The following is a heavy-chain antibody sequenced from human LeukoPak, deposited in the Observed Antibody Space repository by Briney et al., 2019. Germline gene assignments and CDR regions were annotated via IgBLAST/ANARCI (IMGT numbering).Heavy chain of an antibody. Sequence: VAPVRISCKASGDTFTDYYMHWVQQAPGKGLEWMGRVDPENGETLFAEKFQGRVTITADTSIDTTYMDLSSLRFEDTAVYYCARESYYLETTGSSIYYFDSWGQGTLVSVSS. J-gene: IGHJ4*02. D-gene: IGHD1-26*01. CDR1: GDTFTDYY. CDR2: VDPENGET. CDR3: ARESYYLETTGSSIYYFDS. V-gene: IGHV1-69-2*01.